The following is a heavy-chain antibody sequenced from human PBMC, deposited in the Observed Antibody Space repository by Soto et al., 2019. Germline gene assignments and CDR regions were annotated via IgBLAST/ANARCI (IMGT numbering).Heavy chain of an antibody. V-gene: IGHV3-23*01. CDR3: AKSGSHSYFDY. CDR2: ITPSGGDT. J-gene: IGHJ4*02. Sequence: GGSLRLSCAASGFTFSSYAMNWVRQAPGKGLEWVSAITPSGGDTYYADSVKGRFTISGDNSRNTLYLQMNSLRAEDTAEYYCAKSGSHSYFDYWGQGTLVTVSS. D-gene: IGHD1-26*01. CDR1: GFTFSSYA.